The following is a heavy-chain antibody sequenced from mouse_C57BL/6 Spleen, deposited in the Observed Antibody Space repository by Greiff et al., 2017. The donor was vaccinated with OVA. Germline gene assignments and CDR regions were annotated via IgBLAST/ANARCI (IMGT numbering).Heavy chain of an antibody. Sequence: LVESGAELARPGASVKLSCKASGYTFTSYGISWVKQRTGQGLEWIGEIYPRSGNTYYNEKFKGKATLTADKSSSTAYMELRSLTSEDSAVYFCAREGEITTVVAGDYWGQGTTLTVSS. CDR1: GYTFTSYG. V-gene: IGHV1-81*01. CDR2: IYPRSGNT. CDR3: AREGEITTVVAGDY. J-gene: IGHJ2*01. D-gene: IGHD1-1*01.